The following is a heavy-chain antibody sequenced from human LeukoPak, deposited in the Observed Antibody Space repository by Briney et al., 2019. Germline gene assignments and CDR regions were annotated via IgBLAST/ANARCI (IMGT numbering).Heavy chain of an antibody. Sequence: PGGSLRLSCAASGFTFSSYAMSWVRQAPGKGLEWASAISGSGGSTYYADSVKGRFTISRDNSKNTLYLQMNSLRAEDTAVYYCARILRNVAAFDIWGQGTMVTVSS. CDR3: ARILRNVAAFDI. D-gene: IGHD4-17*01. V-gene: IGHV3-23*01. CDR2: ISGSGGST. CDR1: GFTFSSYA. J-gene: IGHJ3*02.